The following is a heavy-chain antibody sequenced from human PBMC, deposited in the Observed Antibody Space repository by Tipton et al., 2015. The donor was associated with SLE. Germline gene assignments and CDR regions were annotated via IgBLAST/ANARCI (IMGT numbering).Heavy chain of an antibody. J-gene: IGHJ4*02. D-gene: IGHD2-15*01. CDR3: ARRWDCSGGSCQGSFGY. CDR1: GYTFTSYD. Sequence: QLVQSGAEVKKPGASVKVSCEASGYTFTSYDINWVRQATGQGLEWMGWMNPNSGDAGYALKFQGRVTMTRNISKSTAYMELSSLRSEDTAVYYCARRWDCSGGSCQGSFGYWGQGTLVTVSS. CDR2: MNPNSGDA. V-gene: IGHV1-8*01.